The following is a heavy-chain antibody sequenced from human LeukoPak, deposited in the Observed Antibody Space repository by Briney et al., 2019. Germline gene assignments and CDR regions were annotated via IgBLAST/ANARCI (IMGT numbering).Heavy chain of an antibody. CDR2: IWHDGSNK. Sequence: PGRFLRLSCAASGFSFSAYGMHWVRQAPGKGLEWVALIWHDGSNKYYADSVKGRFSISRDNSKNTLYLQMNSLRAEDTAVYYCARDRGTNGDYHRGYFDYWGQESLVTVSS. D-gene: IGHD1-1*01. CDR3: ARDRGTNGDYHRGYFDY. CDR1: GFSFSAYG. J-gene: IGHJ4*02. V-gene: IGHV3-33*01.